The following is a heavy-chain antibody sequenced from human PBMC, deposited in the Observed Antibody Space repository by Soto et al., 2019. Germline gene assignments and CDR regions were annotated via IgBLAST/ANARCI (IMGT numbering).Heavy chain of an antibody. CDR2: ISNDGTTT. CDR3: SRDRGRHFDI. Sequence: GGSLRLSYAASGFTFSSYWVEWVRQAPGEGLVWVSQISNDGTTTEYADFVKGRFTVSRDNAKNTVHLQMNSLRAEDTAVYYCSRDRGRHFDIWGQGTVVTVSS. J-gene: IGHJ3*02. V-gene: IGHV3-74*03. CDR1: GFTFSSYW.